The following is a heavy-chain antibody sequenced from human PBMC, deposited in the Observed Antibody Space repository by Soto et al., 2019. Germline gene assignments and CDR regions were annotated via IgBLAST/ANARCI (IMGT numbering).Heavy chain of an antibody. CDR1: GFSISADGVG. CDR2: LYWDDDK. D-gene: IGHD2-15*01. J-gene: IGHJ4*02. CDR3: AHRRRRASCSGGNCYPFDS. V-gene: IGHV2-5*02. Sequence: QITLKESGPTLVKPTQTLTLTCSCSGFSISADGVGVGWIRQPPGKALEWLAILYWDDDKRSSPSLNSRLTITKDTPXTXVXXTMTNVDPVDTATYFCAHRRRRASCSGGNCYPFDSWGQGTLVTVSS.